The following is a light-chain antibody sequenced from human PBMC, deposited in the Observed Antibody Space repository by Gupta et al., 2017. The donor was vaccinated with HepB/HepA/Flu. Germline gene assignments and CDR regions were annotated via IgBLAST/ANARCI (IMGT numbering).Light chain of an antibody. J-gene: IGLJ3*02. CDR2: EVS. CDR1: SSDVGAYNY. Sequence: QSALTQPPSASGSAGQSVTIPCTGTSSDVGAYNYVSWYQQHPAKPPKRMMYEVSKRPSGVPDRFSGSKSGTTASLTVSGLQAEEDAYDYCSSYAGSNKWGCGGVTKL. CDR3: SSYAGSNKWG. V-gene: IGLV2-8*01.